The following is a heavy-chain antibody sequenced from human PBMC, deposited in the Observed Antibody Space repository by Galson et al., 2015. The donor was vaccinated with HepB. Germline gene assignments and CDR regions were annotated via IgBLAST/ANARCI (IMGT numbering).Heavy chain of an antibody. V-gene: IGHV3-21*04. J-gene: IGHJ3*02. Sequence: SLRLSCAASGFTFTTYGFNWVRQAPGKGLEWVSSISHSSSSIYYADSVKGRFTISRDNSKNTLYLQMNTLRADDTAVYYCARAYYSGAFDIWGQGTMVTVSS. D-gene: IGHD2-15*01. CDR1: GFTFTTYG. CDR2: ISHSSSSI. CDR3: ARAYYSGAFDI.